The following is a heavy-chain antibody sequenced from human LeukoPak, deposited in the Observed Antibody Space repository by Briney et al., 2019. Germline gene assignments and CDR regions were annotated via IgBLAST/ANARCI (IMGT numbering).Heavy chain of an antibody. J-gene: IGHJ4*02. Sequence: PGGSLRLSCAASGFTFDDYAMHWVRQAPGKGLEWVSGISWNGGSTGYADSVKGRFTISRDNAKNSLYLQMNSLRAEDTALYYCARDLTYGDYTFGYWGQGTLVTVSS. CDR3: ARDLTYGDYTFGY. D-gene: IGHD4-17*01. V-gene: IGHV3-20*04. CDR2: ISWNGGST. CDR1: GFTFDDYA.